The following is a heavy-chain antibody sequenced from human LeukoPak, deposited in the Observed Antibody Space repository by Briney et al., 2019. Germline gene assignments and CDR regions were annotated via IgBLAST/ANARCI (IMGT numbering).Heavy chain of an antibody. CDR2: ISAYNGNT. D-gene: IGHD6-13*01. Sequence: ASVKASCKASGYTFTSYGISWVRQAPGQGLEWMGWISAYNGNTNYAQKLQGGVTMTTDTSTSTAYMELRSLRSDDTAVYYCARGPVGTSSSWYVNYYGMDVWGKGTTVTVSS. CDR1: GYTFTSYG. V-gene: IGHV1-18*04. J-gene: IGHJ6*04. CDR3: ARGPVGTSSSWYVNYYGMDV.